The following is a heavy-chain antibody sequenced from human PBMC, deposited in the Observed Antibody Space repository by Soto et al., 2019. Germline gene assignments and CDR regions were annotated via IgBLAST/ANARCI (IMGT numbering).Heavy chain of an antibody. CDR1: GFTFSSYA. Sequence: QVQLVESGGGVVQPGRSLRLSCAASGFTFSSYAMHWVRQAPGKGLEWVALISYDGSNKYYAHSVKGRFTISRDISNNSLYLQRTSRKAADRAVNYCARSWHTAKGTVSFDNWGQGTMVTVSS. CDR2: ISYDGSNK. J-gene: IGHJ3*02. D-gene: IGHD5-18*01. V-gene: IGHV3-30*03. CDR3: ARSWHTAKGTVSFDN.